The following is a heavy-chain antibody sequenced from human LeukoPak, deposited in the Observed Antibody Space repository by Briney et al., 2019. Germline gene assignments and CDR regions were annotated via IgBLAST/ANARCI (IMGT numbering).Heavy chain of an antibody. V-gene: IGHV3-21*01. J-gene: IGHJ4*02. D-gene: IGHD6-19*01. CDR3: ARGLRIAVAGNIDY. CDR2: ISSSSSYI. Sequence: GGSLRLSCAASGFTFSSYSMNWVRQAPGKGLEWVSSISSSSSYIYYADSVKGRFTISRDNAKNSLYLQMNSLRAEDTAVYYCARGLRIAVAGNIDYWGQGTLVTVSS. CDR1: GFTFSSYS.